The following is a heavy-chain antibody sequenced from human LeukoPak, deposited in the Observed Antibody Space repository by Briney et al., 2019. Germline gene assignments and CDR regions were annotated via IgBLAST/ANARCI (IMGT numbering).Heavy chain of an antibody. CDR3: AREQNYYDSSGYRNWFDP. CDR2: ISSSSSYM. CDR1: GFTLSSYS. V-gene: IGHV3-21*01. J-gene: IGHJ5*02. Sequence: SGGSLRLSGAASGFTLSSYSMNWVRQAPGKGLEWVSSISSSSSYMYYADSVKGRSTISRDNAKNSLYLQMNSLRAEDTAVYYCAREQNYYDSSGYRNWFDPWGQGTLVTVSS. D-gene: IGHD3-22*01.